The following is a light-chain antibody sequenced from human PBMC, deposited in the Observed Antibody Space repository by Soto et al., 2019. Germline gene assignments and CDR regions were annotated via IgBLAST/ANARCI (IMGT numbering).Light chain of an antibody. V-gene: IGLV1-44*01. CDR1: ISNIGGNT. CDR2: RDD. J-gene: IGLJ2*01. Sequence: QPVLTQALSTSGTPGQRVTISCSGTISNIGGNTVNWYQQVPGTAPKLLIYRDDQRPSGVPDRFSGSKSATSASLAISGLQSEDEADYYCAAWDDGLKGWLFGGGTKLTVL. CDR3: AAWDDGLKGWL.